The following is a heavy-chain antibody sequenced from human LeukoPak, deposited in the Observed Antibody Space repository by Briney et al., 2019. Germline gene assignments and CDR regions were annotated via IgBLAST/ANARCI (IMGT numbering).Heavy chain of an antibody. CDR3: AGYFWSGYYGFDY. D-gene: IGHD3-3*01. CDR1: GGTFSSYA. J-gene: IGHJ4*02. CDR2: IIPIFGTA. Sequence: SVKVSCKASGGTFSSYAISWVRQAPGQGLEWMGGIIPIFGTANYAQKFQGRVTITADESTSTAYMELSSLRSEDTAVYYCAGYFWSGYYGFDYWGQGTLVTVSP. V-gene: IGHV1-69*13.